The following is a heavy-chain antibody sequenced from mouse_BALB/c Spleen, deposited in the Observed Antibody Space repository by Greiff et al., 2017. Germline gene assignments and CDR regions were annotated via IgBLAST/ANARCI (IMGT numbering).Heavy chain of an antibody. CDR2: IRLKSNNYAT. Sequence: EVQLVESGGGLVQPGGSMKLSCVASGFTFSNYWMNWVRQSPEKGLEWVAEIRLKSNNYATHYAESVKGRFTISRDDSKSSVYLQMNNLRAEDTGIYYCTSGYGYPSFAYWGQGTLVTVSA. V-gene: IGHV6-6*02. CDR1: GFTFSNYW. J-gene: IGHJ3*01. CDR3: TSGYGYPSFAY. D-gene: IGHD1-2*01.